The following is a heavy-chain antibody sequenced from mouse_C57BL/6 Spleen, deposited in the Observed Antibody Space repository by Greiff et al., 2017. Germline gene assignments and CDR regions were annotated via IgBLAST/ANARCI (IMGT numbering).Heavy chain of an antibody. J-gene: IGHJ4*01. CDR2: INPSSGYT. CDR3: AREGNYYAMDY. Sequence: VQLQQSGAELVRPGASVKMSCKASGYTFTSYTMHWVKQRPGQGLEWIGYINPSSGYTKYNQKFKDKATLTADKSSSTAYMQLSSLTSEDSAVYYCAREGNYYAMDYWGQGTSVTVSS. CDR1: GYTFTSYT. V-gene: IGHV1-4*01.